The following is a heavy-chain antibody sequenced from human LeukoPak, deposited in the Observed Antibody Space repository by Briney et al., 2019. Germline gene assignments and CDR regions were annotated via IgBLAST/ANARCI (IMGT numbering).Heavy chain of an antibody. CDR3: ARETRNDILTGYYNVIDY. CDR2: IYYSGST. D-gene: IGHD3-9*01. Sequence: SETLSLTCTVSGGSISSYYWSWIRQPPGKGLEWIGYIYYSGSTNYNPSLKSRVTISVDTSKNQFSLKLSSVTAADTAVYYCARETRNDILTGYYNVIDYWGQGTLVTVSS. J-gene: IGHJ4*02. CDR1: GGSISSYY. V-gene: IGHV4-59*01.